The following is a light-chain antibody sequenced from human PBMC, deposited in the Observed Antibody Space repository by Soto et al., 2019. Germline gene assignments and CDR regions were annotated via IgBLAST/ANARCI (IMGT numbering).Light chain of an antibody. CDR2: GAS. V-gene: IGKV3-20*01. Sequence: EIVLTQSPGTLSLSPGERATLSCRASQSVSRSFLAWYQQKPGPAPRLLIYGASSRATGIPDRFSGSGSGTDFTLTISRLEPEDSALYYCQQYDTSPRTFGQGTKLEI. J-gene: IGKJ2*01. CDR1: QSVSRSF. CDR3: QQYDTSPRT.